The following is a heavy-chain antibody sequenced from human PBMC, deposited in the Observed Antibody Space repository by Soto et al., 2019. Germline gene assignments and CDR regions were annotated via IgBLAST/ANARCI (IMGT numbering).Heavy chain of an antibody. D-gene: IGHD6-19*01. CDR3: ARDLAVALIDY. CDR2: ISADNGNT. Sequence: QVQLVQSGAEVKKPGASVKVSCKASDYSFTSYGISWVRQSPGQGLEWMGWISADNGNTKYAQKLQGRVTMTTDTTTSTAYMELRSLRSDDTAVYSCARDLAVALIDYWGQGTLVTVSS. J-gene: IGHJ4*02. V-gene: IGHV1-18*01. CDR1: DYSFTSYG.